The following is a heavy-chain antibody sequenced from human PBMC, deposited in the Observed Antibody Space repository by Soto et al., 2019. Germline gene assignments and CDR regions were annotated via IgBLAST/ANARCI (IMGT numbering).Heavy chain of an antibody. Sequence: XSVKVSCKASGYTFTYYAMHWVRQAPGQRLEWMGWISAYNGNTNYAQKLQGRVTMTTDTSTSTAYMELRSLRSDDTAVYYCARGVTLDYWGQGTLVTVSS. CDR1: GYTFTYYA. V-gene: IGHV1-18*01. J-gene: IGHJ4*02. CDR3: ARGVTLDY. CDR2: ISAYNGNT. D-gene: IGHD2-21*02.